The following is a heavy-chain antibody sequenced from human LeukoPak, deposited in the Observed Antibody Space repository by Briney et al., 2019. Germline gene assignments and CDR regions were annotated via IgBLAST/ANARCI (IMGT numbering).Heavy chain of an antibody. J-gene: IGHJ6*03. CDR3: ARDQTKWEPLRRRDYYYMDV. V-gene: IGHV3-21*01. D-gene: IGHD1-26*01. CDR1: GFTFSSYS. CDR2: ISSSSSYI. Sequence: GGSLRLSCAASGFTFSSYSMNWVRQAPGKGLEGVSSISSSSSYIYYADSVKGRFTISRDNAKNSLYLQMNSLRAEDTAVYYCARDQTKWEPLRRRDYYYMDVWGKGTTVTVSS.